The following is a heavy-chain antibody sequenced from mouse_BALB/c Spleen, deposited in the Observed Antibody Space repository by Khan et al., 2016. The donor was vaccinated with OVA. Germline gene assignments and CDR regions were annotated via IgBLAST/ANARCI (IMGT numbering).Heavy chain of an antibody. J-gene: IGHJ3*01. V-gene: IGHV2-2*02. CDR3: ARNYDYDEGLAY. CDR1: GFSLTNYG. Sequence: QVQLKESGPGLVQPSQSLSITCTVSGFSLTNYGVHWVRQSPGKGLEWLGVIWSGGSTDYNAALISRLNISKDNSKSQAFFKMNSLQANDTAIYYCARNYDYDEGLAYWGQGTLVTVSA. CDR2: IWSGGST. D-gene: IGHD2-4*01.